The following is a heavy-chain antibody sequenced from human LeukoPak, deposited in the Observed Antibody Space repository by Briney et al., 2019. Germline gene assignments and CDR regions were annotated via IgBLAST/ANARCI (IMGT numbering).Heavy chain of an antibody. CDR2: IRSKANSYAT. V-gene: IGHV3-73*01. J-gene: IGHJ6*02. CDR3: TTLQPKLSWYGEPGYYYGMDV. D-gene: IGHD6-13*01. Sequence: GGSLRLSCAASGFTFSGSAMHWVRQASGKGLEWVGRIRSKANSYATAYAASVKGRFTISRDDSKNTAYLQMNSLKTEDTAVYYCTTLQPKLSWYGEPGYYYGMDVWGQGTTVTVSS. CDR1: GFTFSGSA.